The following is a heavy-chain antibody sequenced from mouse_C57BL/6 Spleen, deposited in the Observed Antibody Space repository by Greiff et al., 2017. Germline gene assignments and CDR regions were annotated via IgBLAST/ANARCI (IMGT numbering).Heavy chain of an antibody. V-gene: IGHV1-52*01. CDR2: IDPSDSET. D-gene: IGHD1-1*01. J-gene: IGHJ4*01. CDR1: GYTFTSYW. Sequence: QVQLKQPGAELVRPGSSVKLSCKASGYTFTSYWMHWVKQRPIQGLEWIGNIDPSDSETHYNQKFKDKATLTVDKSSSTAYMQLSSLTSEDSAVYYCARGTYYGSSPYAMDYWGQGTSVTVSS. CDR3: ARGTYYGSSPYAMDY.